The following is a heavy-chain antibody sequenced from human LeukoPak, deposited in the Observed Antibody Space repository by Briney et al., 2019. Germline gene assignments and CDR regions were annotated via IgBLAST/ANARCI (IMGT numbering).Heavy chain of an antibody. Sequence: GGSLRLSCAASGFTFSSYSMQWVRQTPGKGLEWVGIMSNSGENTFYGEAVKGRFTISRDNSQNTLYLQMNSLRTEETAVYYCAKGPAMVRGTFDPWGQGALVTVSS. D-gene: IGHD3-10*01. V-gene: IGHV3-33*05. J-gene: IGHJ5*02. CDR2: MSNSGENT. CDR3: AKGPAMVRGTFDP. CDR1: GFTFSSYS.